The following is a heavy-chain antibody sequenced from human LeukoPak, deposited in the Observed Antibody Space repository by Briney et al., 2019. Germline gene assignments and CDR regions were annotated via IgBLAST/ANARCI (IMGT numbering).Heavy chain of an antibody. D-gene: IGHD4-17*01. CDR3: ARVSANHYGDSRHLDY. CDR2: LYSGGGT. J-gene: IGHJ4*02. Sequence: PGGSLRLSCAASGFTVGTNFMSWVRQAPGKGLEWVSVLYSGGGTYYGDSVKGRFTISRDNSKNTLYLQMNSLRAEDTAVYYCARVSANHYGDSRHLDYWGQGTLVTVSS. V-gene: IGHV3-53*01. CDR1: GFTVGTNF.